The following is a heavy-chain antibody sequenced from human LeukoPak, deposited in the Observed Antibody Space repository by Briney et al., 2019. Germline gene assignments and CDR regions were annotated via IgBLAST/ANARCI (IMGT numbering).Heavy chain of an antibody. CDR2: INPSGGST. CDR3: ARPRNSGSYSDAFDI. CDR1: GYTFTSYY. Sequence: ASVKVSCKASGYTFTSYYMHWVRQAPGQGLEWMGIINPSGGSTSYAQKFQGRVTMTRGMSTSTVYMELSSLRSEDTAVYYCARPRNSGSYSDAFDIWGQGTMVTVSS. V-gene: IGHV1-46*01. J-gene: IGHJ3*02. D-gene: IGHD1-26*01.